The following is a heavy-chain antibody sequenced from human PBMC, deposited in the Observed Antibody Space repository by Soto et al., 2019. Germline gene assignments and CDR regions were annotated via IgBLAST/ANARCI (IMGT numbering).Heavy chain of an antibody. CDR2: IYYSGST. D-gene: IGHD2-2*01. CDR1: GGSISSYY. V-gene: IGHV4-59*01. Sequence: PSETLSLTCTVSGGSISSYYWSWIRQPPGKGLEWIGYIYYSGSTSYNPSLKSRVTISVDTSKNQFSLKLSSVTAADTAVYYCARASYCSSTSCYDYNWFDPWGQGTLVTVSS. CDR3: ARASYCSSTSCYDYNWFDP. J-gene: IGHJ5*02.